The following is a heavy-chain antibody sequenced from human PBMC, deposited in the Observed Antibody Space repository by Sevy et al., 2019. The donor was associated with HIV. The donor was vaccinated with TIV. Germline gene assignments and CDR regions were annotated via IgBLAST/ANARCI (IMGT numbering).Heavy chain of an antibody. V-gene: IGHV3-33*01. Sequence: GGSLRLSCAASGFTFSSYGMHWVRQAPGKGLEWVAIIWYDGSNKKYADSVKGRFSISRDNSKNLLNLQMNSLGAEDTAVYYCAREGIAVAGIGYYFDYWGQGTLVTVSS. D-gene: IGHD6-19*01. CDR2: IWYDGSNK. J-gene: IGHJ4*02. CDR1: GFTFSSYG. CDR3: AREGIAVAGIGYYFDY.